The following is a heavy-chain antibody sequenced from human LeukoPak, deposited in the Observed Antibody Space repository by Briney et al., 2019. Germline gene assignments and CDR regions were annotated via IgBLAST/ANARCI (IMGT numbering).Heavy chain of an antibody. CDR1: GGSISSYY. D-gene: IGHD6-13*01. CDR2: IYYSGST. J-gene: IGHJ3*02. Sequence: SETLSLTCTVSGGSISSYYWSWIRQPPGKGLEWIGYIYYSGSTNYNPSLKSRVTISVDTSKNQFSLMLSSVTAADTAVYYCARDLGAAAGRGDAFDIWGQGTMVTVSS. CDR3: ARDLGAAAGRGDAFDI. V-gene: IGHV4-59*01.